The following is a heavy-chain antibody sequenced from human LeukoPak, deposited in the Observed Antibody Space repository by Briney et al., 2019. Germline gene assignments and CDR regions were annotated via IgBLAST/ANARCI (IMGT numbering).Heavy chain of an antibody. V-gene: IGHV3-7*01. CDR3: AKKDRRYYGSGSLLGY. D-gene: IGHD3-10*01. J-gene: IGHJ4*02. Sequence: PGGSLRLSCAASGFTFSNYWMSWVRQAPGKGLQWVANIKQDGSEKYYADSVKGRFTISRDNAKKSLYLQMNSLRAEDTAVYYCAKKDRRYYGSGSLLGYWGQGTLVTVSS. CDR2: IKQDGSEK. CDR1: GFTFSNYW.